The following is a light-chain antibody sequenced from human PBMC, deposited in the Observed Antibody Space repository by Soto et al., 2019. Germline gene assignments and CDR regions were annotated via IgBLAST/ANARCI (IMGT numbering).Light chain of an antibody. Sequence: DIVLLLSASTVSLSPGERATLSCRARQSVSSYLAWYQQPTGQAPRLLIYDASNSATGIPARFSGSGSGTDFTLNISSLKPEAFAVYYCQQRNNWPPIWTFGQGTKVDIK. CDR3: QQRNNWPPIWT. CDR1: QSVSSY. J-gene: IGKJ1*01. V-gene: IGKV3-11*01. CDR2: DAS.